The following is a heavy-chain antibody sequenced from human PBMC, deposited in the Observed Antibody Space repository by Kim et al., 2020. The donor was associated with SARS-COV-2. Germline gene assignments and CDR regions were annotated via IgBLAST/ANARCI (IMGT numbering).Heavy chain of an antibody. Sequence: GGSLRLSCAASGFTFSSYSMNWVRQAPGKGLEWVSSISSSSSYIYYADSVKGRFTISRDNAKNSLYLQMNSLRAEDTAVYYCARDLTADRGTPHGPSSGWYEGGAFDIWGQGTMVTVSS. D-gene: IGHD6-19*01. CDR3: ARDLTADRGTPHGPSSGWYEGGAFDI. V-gene: IGHV3-21*01. J-gene: IGHJ3*02. CDR1: GFTFSSYS. CDR2: ISSSSSYI.